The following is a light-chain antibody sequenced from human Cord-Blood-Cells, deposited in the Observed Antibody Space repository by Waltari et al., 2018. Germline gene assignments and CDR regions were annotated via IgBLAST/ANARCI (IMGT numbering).Light chain of an antibody. CDR3: MQGTRWPPGYT. CDR1: QSLVHSDGNTY. V-gene: IGKV2-30*02. CDR2: KVS. J-gene: IGKJ2*01. Sequence: DVVMTQSPLSLPVTLGQPASISCRSSQSLVHSDGNTYLNWFQQRPGQPPRRLIYKVSNRDSGVPDRVSGSGSGTDFTLKISRGEAEDVGVYYCMQGTRWPPGYTFGQGTKLEIK.